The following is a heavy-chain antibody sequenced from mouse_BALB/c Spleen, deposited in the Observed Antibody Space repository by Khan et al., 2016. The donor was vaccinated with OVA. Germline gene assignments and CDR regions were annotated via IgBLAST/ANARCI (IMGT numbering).Heavy chain of an antibody. CDR1: GYSITSDYA. CDR2: ISYSGRT. J-gene: IGHJ2*01. Sequence: EVQLQESGPGLVKPSQSLFLTCTVTGYSITSDYAWNWIRQFPGNKLEWMGYISYSGRTSYNPSLKSRISITRDTSKNQFFLQLNSVTTEDTAPYYCARSVTITTVVATDFDYWGQGTTLTVSS. CDR3: ARSVTITTVVATDFDY. V-gene: IGHV3-2*02. D-gene: IGHD1-1*01.